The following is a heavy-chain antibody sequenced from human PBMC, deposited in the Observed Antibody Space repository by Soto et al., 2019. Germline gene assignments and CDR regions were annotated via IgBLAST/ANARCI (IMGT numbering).Heavy chain of an antibody. CDR2: IIPIFGTA. CDR3: ARFGYFDY. CDR1: GDSFSIYA. D-gene: IGHD3-10*01. J-gene: IGHJ4*02. V-gene: IGHV1-69*13. Sequence: ASVNVSCKASGDSFSIYAIGWVRQAPGQGLEWMGGIIPIFGTANYAQKFQGRVTITADESTSTAYMELSSLRSEDTAVYYCARFGYFDYWGQGTLVTVS.